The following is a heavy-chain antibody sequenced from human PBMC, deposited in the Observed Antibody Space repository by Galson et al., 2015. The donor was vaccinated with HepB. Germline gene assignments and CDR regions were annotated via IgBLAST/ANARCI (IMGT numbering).Heavy chain of an antibody. CDR1: GFTFSSYD. Sequence: SLRLSCAASGFTFSSYDMHWVRQAPGKGLEWVAVISYDGSNKYYADSVKGRFTISRDNSKNTLYLQMNSLRTEDTAVYYCAKRTHYRTSWGRPHYYNYYGMDVWGQGTTVTVS. CDR3: AKRTHYRTSWGRPHYYNYYGMDV. V-gene: IGHV3-30*18. CDR2: ISYDGSNK. J-gene: IGHJ6*02. D-gene: IGHD6-13*01.